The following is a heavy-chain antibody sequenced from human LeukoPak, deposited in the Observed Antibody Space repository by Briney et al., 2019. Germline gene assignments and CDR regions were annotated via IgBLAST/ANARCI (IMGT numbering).Heavy chain of an antibody. Sequence: RPGGSLRLSCTASGFAFDEHGMSWVRQVPGKGLEWVSGINWSGGSTGYADPLRGRFTISRDNAKNSLYLQMDSLRAEDTALYYCARAPITSPFYFDYWAWGPWSPSPQ. CDR2: INWSGGST. J-gene: IGHJ4*02. CDR1: GFAFDEHG. V-gene: IGHV3-20*04. CDR3: ARAPITSPFYFDY. D-gene: IGHD2-2*01.